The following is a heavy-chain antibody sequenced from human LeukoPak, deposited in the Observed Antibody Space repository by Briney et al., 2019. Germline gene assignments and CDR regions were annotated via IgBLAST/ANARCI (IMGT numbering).Heavy chain of an antibody. CDR2: INPNNGVT. V-gene: IGHV1-2*02. J-gene: IGHJ3*02. Sequence: ASVTVSCKTSGFPFNGYYIHWVRQAPGQGLEWMGWINPNNGVTNYALKFQGRVTMTRDTPISTTSMELNRLRSDDTAFYYCARDGHFCGGDCLDAFDIWGQGTMVSVSS. CDR1: GFPFNGYY. D-gene: IGHD2-21*02. CDR3: ARDGHFCGGDCLDAFDI.